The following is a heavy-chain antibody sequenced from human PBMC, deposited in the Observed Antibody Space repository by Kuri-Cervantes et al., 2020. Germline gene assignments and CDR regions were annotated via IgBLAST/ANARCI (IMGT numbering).Heavy chain of an antibody. D-gene: IGHD6-13*01. J-gene: IGHJ6*03. CDR1: GFTFSSYD. V-gene: IGHV3-13*01. Sequence: GESLKISCAASGFTFSSYDMHWVRQATGKGLEWVSAIGTAGDTYYPGSVKGRFTISRENAKNSLYPQMNSLRAEDTAVYYCARVQVTSSWFRYYYYYMGVWGKGTTVTVSS. CDR2: IGTAGDT. CDR3: ARVQVTSSWFRYYYYYMGV.